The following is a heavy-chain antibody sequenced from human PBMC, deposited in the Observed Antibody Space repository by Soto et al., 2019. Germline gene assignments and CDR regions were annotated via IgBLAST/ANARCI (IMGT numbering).Heavy chain of an antibody. CDR2: IIPIFGTA. Sequence: QVQLVQSGAEVKKPGSSVKVSCKASGGTFSSYAISWVRQAPGQGLEWMGGIIPIFGTANYAQKFQGRVTITADESTSTGYMELSSLRSEDTAVYYCARSRGVTMPLDYYYGMDVWGQGTTVTVSS. V-gene: IGHV1-69*01. D-gene: IGHD2-2*01. CDR3: ARSRGVTMPLDYYYGMDV. CDR1: GGTFSSYA. J-gene: IGHJ6*02.